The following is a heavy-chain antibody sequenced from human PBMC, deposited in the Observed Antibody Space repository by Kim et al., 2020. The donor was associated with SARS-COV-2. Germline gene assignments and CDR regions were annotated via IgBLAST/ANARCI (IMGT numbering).Heavy chain of an antibody. CDR3: AKDWGGGTMVRGLIVNGDASDI. V-gene: IGHV3-23*01. Sequence: GGSLRLSCAASGFTFSNFAMSWVRQAPGKGLEWVSTMSGSGGYTYYADSVKGRFVISRDNSKDTLFLQMNSLRAEDTAVYYCAKDWGGGTMVRGLIVNGDASDIWGQGTMVTVSS. CDR1: GFTFSNFA. D-gene: IGHD3-10*01. J-gene: IGHJ3*02. CDR2: MSGSGGYT.